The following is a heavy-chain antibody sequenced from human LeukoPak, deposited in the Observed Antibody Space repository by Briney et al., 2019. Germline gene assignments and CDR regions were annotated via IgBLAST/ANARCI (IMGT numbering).Heavy chain of an antibody. CDR2: IYPGDSDT. J-gene: IGHJ4*02. D-gene: IGHD2-2*01. CDR1: GYGFTNYW. Sequence: PGESLKISCKGSGYGFTNYWIAWVRQMPGKGLEWMGIIYPGDSDTGYSPSFQGQVTISADRSISTAYLQWSSLKASDTAMYYCARGRYCSSTGCSHFDYWGQGTLVTVSS. V-gene: IGHV5-51*01. CDR3: ARGRYCSSTGCSHFDY.